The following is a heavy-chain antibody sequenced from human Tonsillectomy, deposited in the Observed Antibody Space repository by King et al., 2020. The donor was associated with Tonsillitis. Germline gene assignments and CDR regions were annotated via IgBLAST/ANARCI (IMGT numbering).Heavy chain of an antibody. CDR1: GYTFTGYY. CDR2: INPNSGST. J-gene: IGHJ4*02. Sequence: QLVQSGAEVKKPGASVKVSCKASGYTFTGYYMHWVRQAPGQGLEWMGWINPNSGSTYYAQKFQGRVTMTRDTSITTAYMGVSRLRADDTVGFYCARGGYCSGGSCFASEFDYWGQGTLVTVSS. V-gene: IGHV1-2*02. D-gene: IGHD2-15*01. CDR3: ARGGYCSGGSCFASEFDY.